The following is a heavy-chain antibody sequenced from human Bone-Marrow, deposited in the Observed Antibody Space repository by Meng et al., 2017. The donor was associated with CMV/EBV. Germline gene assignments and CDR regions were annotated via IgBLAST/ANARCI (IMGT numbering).Heavy chain of an antibody. CDR3: ARQLGYCSSTSCYNRSYYYYGMDV. Sequence: SETLSLTCTVAGVSISSYYWSWIRQPPGKGLEWIGYIYYSGSTNYNPSLKSRVTISVDTSKNQFSLKLSSVTAADTAVYYCARQLGYCSSTSCYNRSYYYYGMDVWGQGTTVTVSS. J-gene: IGHJ6*02. CDR1: GVSISSYY. V-gene: IGHV4-59*01. D-gene: IGHD2-2*02. CDR2: IYYSGST.